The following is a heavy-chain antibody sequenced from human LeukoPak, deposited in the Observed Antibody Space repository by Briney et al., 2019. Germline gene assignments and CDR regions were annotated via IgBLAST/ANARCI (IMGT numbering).Heavy chain of an antibody. CDR3: ARESGSRSYYYYMDV. J-gene: IGHJ6*03. V-gene: IGHV3-30*04. Sequence: GGSLRLSCAASGFTFSSYAIHWVRQAPGKGLEWVAVISHDGSNKYYADSVKGRFTISRDNSKNTLYLQMNSLRAEDTAVYYCARESGSRSYYYYMDVWGKGTTVTVSS. CDR2: ISHDGSNK. CDR1: GFTFSSYA. D-gene: IGHD2-2*01.